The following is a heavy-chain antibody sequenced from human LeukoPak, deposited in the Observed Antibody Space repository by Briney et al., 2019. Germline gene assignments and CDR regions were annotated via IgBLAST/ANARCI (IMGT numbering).Heavy chain of an antibody. Sequence: GVSLRLSCAASGFTFSSYSINWVRQAPGKGLEWVSSISSSSSYIYYADSVKGRFTISRDNAKNSLYLQMNSLRAEDTAVYYCAPDVDTAMRYWGQGTLVTVSS. D-gene: IGHD5-18*01. CDR3: APDVDTAMRY. J-gene: IGHJ4*02. CDR2: ISSSSSYI. V-gene: IGHV3-21*01. CDR1: GFTFSSYS.